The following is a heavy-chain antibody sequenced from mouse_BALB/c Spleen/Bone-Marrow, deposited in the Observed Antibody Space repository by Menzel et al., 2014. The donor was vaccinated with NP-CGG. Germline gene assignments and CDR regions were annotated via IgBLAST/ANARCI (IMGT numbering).Heavy chain of an antibody. CDR3: ARDYYYGAMDY. J-gene: IGHJ4*01. Sequence: EVKLVESGGGLVQPGGSLRLSCATSGFTFSDFYMEWVRQPPGKRLEWIAASRNKANDYTTEYSASVKGRFIVSRDASQSILYLQMNALRAEDTAIYYCARDYYYGAMDYWGQGTSVTVSS. V-gene: IGHV7-1*02. CDR1: GFTFSDFY. D-gene: IGHD1-1*01. CDR2: SRNKANDYTT.